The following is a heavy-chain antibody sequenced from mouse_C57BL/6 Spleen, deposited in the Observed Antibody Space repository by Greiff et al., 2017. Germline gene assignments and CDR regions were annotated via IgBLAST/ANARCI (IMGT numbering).Heavy chain of an antibody. V-gene: IGHV1-26*01. CDR1: GYTFTDYY. CDR2: INPNNGGT. CDR3: AINLYYDYDNWFAY. J-gene: IGHJ3*01. Sequence: VQLQQSGPELVKPGASVKISCKASGYTFTDYYMNWVKQSHGKSLEWIGDINPNNGGTSYNQKFKGKATLTVDKSSSTAYMELRSLTSEDSAVYYCAINLYYDYDNWFAYWGQGTLVTVSA. D-gene: IGHD2-4*01.